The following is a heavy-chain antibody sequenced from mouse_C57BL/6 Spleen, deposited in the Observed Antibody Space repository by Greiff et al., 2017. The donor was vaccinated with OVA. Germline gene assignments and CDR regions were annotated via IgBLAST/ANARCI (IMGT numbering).Heavy chain of an antibody. CDR3: ARSSGTGFYFDY. J-gene: IGHJ2*01. D-gene: IGHD4-1*01. V-gene: IGHV3-8*01. Sequence: VQLKESGPGLAKPSQTLSLTCSVTGYSITSDYWNWIRKFPGNKLEYMGYISYSGSTYYNPSLKRRISIPRDTSQNQYYLQLKSVTTEDTATYYCARSSGTGFYFDYWGQGTTLTVSS. CDR2: ISYSGST. CDR1: GYSITSDY.